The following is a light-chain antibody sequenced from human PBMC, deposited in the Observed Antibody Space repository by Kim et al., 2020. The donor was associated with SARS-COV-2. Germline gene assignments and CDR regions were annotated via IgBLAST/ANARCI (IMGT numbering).Light chain of an antibody. CDR1: QSVSSY. V-gene: IGKV3-11*01. Sequence: EIVLTQSPATLSLSPGERATLSCRASQSVSSYLAWYQQKPGQAPRLLIYDASNRATGIPARFSGSGSGTDFTLTTSSLDPEDFAIYYCQQRINWPLTFSGGTKVDIK. CDR2: DAS. J-gene: IGKJ4*01. CDR3: QQRINWPLT.